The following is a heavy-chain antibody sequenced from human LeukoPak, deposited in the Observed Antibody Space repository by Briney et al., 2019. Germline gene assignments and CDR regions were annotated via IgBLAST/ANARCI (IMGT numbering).Heavy chain of an antibody. CDR2: MNPNSGNT. V-gene: IGHV1-8*01. CDR1: GYTFTSYD. D-gene: IGHD5-12*01. Sequence: ASVKVSCKASGYTFTSYDINWVRQATGQGLEWMGWMNPNSGNTGYAQKFQGRVTMTRNTSTSTAYMELSSLRSEDTAVYYCAREVGGYSGYDVSAVFDYWGQGTLVTVSS. CDR3: AREVGGYSGYDVSAVFDY. J-gene: IGHJ4*02.